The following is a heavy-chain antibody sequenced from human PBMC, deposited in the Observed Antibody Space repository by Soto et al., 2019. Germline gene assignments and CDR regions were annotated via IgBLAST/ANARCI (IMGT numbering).Heavy chain of an antibody. CDR2: INSDGSSP. Sequence: EVQLVESGGGLVQPGGSLRLSCAASGFTFSSYWMHWVRQAPGKGLVWVPRINSDGSSPSYADSVKGRFTISRDNSKNTLYLQRNSLRAEDTAVYYCVRTRLVVAAATRDAYWDQGTLASVPS. V-gene: IGHV3-74*01. CDR3: VRTRLVVAAATRDAY. J-gene: IGHJ1*01. D-gene: IGHD2-15*01. CDR1: GFTFSSYW.